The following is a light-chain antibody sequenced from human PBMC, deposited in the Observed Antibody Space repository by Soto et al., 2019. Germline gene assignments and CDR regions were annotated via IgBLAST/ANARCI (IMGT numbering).Light chain of an antibody. CDR2: DAS. CDR1: QSVSSSY. CDR3: QQRSTWPST. Sequence: EIVLTQSPGTLSLSPGERATLSCRASQSVSSSYLAWYQQKPGQAPRLLIYDASNRATGIPARFSGSGSGTDFTLTISSLEPEDFAVYYCQQRSTWPSTFGGGTKVDIK. V-gene: IGKV3D-20*02. J-gene: IGKJ4*01.